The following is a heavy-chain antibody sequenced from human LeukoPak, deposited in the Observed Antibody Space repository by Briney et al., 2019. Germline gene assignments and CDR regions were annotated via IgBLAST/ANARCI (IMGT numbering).Heavy chain of an antibody. Sequence: GGSLRLSCAVSGFTFSSDWMIWVRQAPGKGLEWVANINPDGSEKNYVDSVRGRFTISRDNAKNSLDLQMNSLRGEDTALYYCARLHYGTFPPDYWGQGTLVTVSS. V-gene: IGHV3-7*03. D-gene: IGHD3-16*01. CDR1: GFTFSSDW. CDR3: ARLHYGTFPPDY. J-gene: IGHJ4*02. CDR2: INPDGSEK.